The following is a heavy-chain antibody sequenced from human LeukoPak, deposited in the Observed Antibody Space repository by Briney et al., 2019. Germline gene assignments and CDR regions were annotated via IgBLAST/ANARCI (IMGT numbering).Heavy chain of an antibody. CDR1: GFTFSSYG. V-gene: IGHV3-21*01. J-gene: IGHJ3*02. Sequence: GGTLRLSCAASGFTFSSYGMSWVRQAPGKGLEWVSSISSSSGYIYYADSVMGRFTISRDNAKNSLYLQMNSLRAEDTAVYYCATDHRNLDAFGIWGQGTMVTVSS. D-gene: IGHD1-14*01. CDR3: ATDHRNLDAFGI. CDR2: ISSSSGYI.